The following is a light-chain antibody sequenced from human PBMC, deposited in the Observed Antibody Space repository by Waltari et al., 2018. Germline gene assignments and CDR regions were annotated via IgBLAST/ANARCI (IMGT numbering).Light chain of an antibody. CDR3: AAWDDRLSSPV. J-gene: IGLJ2*01. CDR1: SSNMGSNN. V-gene: IGLV1-47*02. CDR2: YTN. Sequence: QSVLTQSPSASGAPGQSVTISCSGSSSNMGSNNVYWYQQLPGTAPKLLIYYTNQRPSGVPDRFSGSKSGTSASLAITGLRSEDEAAYYCAAWDDRLSSPVFGGGTRLTVL.